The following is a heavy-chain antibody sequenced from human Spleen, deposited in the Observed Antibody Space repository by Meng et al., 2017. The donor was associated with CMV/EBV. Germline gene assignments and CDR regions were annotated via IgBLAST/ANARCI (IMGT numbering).Heavy chain of an antibody. D-gene: IGHD5/OR15-5a*01. J-gene: IGHJ4*02. CDR1: GGSIRSGGYY. V-gene: IGHV4-31*02. Sequence: SGGSIRSGGYYWTWIRQHPGKGREWIGYVYYSGSTHYNPSLKNRLAMSVDTSKNQFSLGLTSVTAADTAIYYCVRDARLGSTFYFDYWGQGTLVTVSS. CDR3: VRDARLGSTFYFDY. CDR2: VYYSGST.